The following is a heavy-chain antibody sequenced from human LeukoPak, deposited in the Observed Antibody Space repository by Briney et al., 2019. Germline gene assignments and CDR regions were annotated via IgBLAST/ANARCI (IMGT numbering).Heavy chain of an antibody. CDR2: MNPNSGNT. CDR3: ARDEYNWNVDAFDI. D-gene: IGHD1-20*01. J-gene: IGHJ3*02. Sequence: ASVKVSCKASGYTFTSYDINWVRQATGQGLEWMGWMNPNSGNTGYAQKFQGRVTITRNTSISTAYMELSSLRSEDTAVYYCARDEYNWNVDAFDIWGQGTVVTVSS. CDR1: GYTFTSYD. V-gene: IGHV1-8*03.